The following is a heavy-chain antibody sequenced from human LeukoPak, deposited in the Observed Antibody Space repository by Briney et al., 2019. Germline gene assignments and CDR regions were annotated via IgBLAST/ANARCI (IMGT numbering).Heavy chain of an antibody. CDR3: ARGPRVYYYGSGSPNYALDY. CDR2: IYSSGST. D-gene: IGHD3-10*01. V-gene: IGHV4-59*12. J-gene: IGHJ4*02. CDR1: GGSISSYY. Sequence: SETLSLTCTASGGSISSYYWSWIRQPPGKGLEWIGYIYSSGSTNYNPSLRSRVTISVDTSKNQFSLKLSSVTAADTAVYYCARGPRVYYYGSGSPNYALDYWGQGTLVTVSS.